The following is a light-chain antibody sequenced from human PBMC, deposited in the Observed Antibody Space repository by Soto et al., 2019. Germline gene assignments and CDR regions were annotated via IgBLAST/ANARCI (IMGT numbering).Light chain of an antibody. CDR1: QSISSW. J-gene: IGKJ4*01. V-gene: IGKV1-5*03. CDR3: QQYNSYSRALT. CDR2: KAS. Sequence: DIQMTQSPSTLSASVGDRVTITCRASQSISSWLAWYQQKPGKAPKLLIYKASSLESGVPSRFSGSGSGTEFTLTISSLQPDDFATYYCQQYNSYSRALTFGGGTKVDIK.